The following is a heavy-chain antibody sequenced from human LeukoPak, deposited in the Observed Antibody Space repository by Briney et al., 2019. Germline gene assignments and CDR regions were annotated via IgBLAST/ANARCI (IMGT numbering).Heavy chain of an antibody. V-gene: IGHV4-59*01. J-gene: IGHJ2*01. Sequence: SETLSLTCTVSGGSLSTYYWSWIRQPPGKGLEWIGDVYYSGSTHYKSSLQSRVSISVDTSKNMFSLKLRSVTAADTPVYYCARVYYYDSSGFYPVDWTVDLWG. CDR1: GGSLSTYY. CDR3: ARVYYYDSSGFYPVDWTVDL. CDR2: VYYSGST. D-gene: IGHD3-22*01.